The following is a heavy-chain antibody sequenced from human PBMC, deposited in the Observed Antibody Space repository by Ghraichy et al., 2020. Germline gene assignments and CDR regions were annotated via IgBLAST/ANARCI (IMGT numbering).Heavy chain of an antibody. Sequence: GSLRLSCAASGFSFSSYWMHWVRQAPGKGLVWVSRINSDGSSTSYADSVKGRFTISRDNAKNTLYLQMNSLRAEDTAVYYCARVPYGSGSYRAFDIWGQGTMVTVSS. CDR2: INSDGSST. CDR1: GFSFSSYW. CDR3: ARVPYGSGSYRAFDI. V-gene: IGHV3-74*01. J-gene: IGHJ3*02. D-gene: IGHD3-10*01.